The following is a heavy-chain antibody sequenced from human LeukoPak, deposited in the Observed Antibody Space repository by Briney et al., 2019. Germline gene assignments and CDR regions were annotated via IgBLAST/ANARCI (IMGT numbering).Heavy chain of an antibody. V-gene: IGHV4-31*03. D-gene: IGHD3-3*01. J-gene: IGHJ6*02. Sequence: PSETLSLTCTVSGGSISRGGYYWHWIRQHPGKGLEWIGYIYSSGSTYYSWSTYYNPSPKRRVTISVDTSKSQFSLKLSSVTAADTAVYYCARDSTYDFWSGYLTGGKKYYYYGMDVWGQGTTVTVSS. CDR2: IYSSGSTYYSWST. CDR3: ARDSTYDFWSGYLTGGKKYYYYGMDV. CDR1: GGSISRGGYY.